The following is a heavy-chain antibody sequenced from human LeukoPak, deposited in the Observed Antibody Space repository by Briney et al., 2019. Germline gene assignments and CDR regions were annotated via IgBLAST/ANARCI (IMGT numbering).Heavy chain of an antibody. D-gene: IGHD2-2*01. V-gene: IGHV3-30-3*01. CDR3: AREPPAPFDY. Sequence: GGSLRLSCAASGFTFSSYAMHWVRQAPGKGLEWVAVISYDGSNKYYADSVKGRFTISRDNSKNTLYLQMNSLRAEDTAVYYCAREPPAPFDYWGQGTLVTVSS. CDR2: ISYDGSNK. CDR1: GFTFSSYA. J-gene: IGHJ4*02.